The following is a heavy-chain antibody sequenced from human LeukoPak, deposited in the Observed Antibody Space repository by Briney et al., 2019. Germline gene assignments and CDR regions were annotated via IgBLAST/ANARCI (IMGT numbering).Heavy chain of an antibody. CDR2: ISGSGGTT. V-gene: IGHV3-23*01. D-gene: IGHD2-2*02. J-gene: IGHJ5*02. CDR1: GFTFSSYA. Sequence: GGXLRLSCAASGFTFSSYAMSWVRQAPGKGLEWVSGISGSGGTTYYADSVKRRFTISTANSKNTLYMQMNSLRAEDTAVYHCAKDGMEGYCSSSTCYTPFDPWGQGTLVTVSS. CDR3: AKDGMEGYCSSSTCYTPFDP.